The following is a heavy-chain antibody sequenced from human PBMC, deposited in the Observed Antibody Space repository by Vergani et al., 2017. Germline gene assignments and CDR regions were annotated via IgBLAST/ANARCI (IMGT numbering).Heavy chain of an antibody. CDR2: IYPGDSDT. D-gene: IGHD6-13*01. Sequence: EVQLVQSGAEVKKPGESLKISCKGSGYSFTSYWIGWVRQMPGKGLEWMGIIYPGDSDTRYSPSFQGQVTISADKSISTAYLQWSSLKASDTAMYYCARHKSSSWYGDAFDIWGQGTTVTVSS. CDR1: GYSFTSYW. V-gene: IGHV5-51*01. CDR3: ARHKSSSWYGDAFDI. J-gene: IGHJ3*02.